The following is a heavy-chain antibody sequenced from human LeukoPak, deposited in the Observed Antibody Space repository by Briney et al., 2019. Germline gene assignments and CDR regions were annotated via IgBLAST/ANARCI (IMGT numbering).Heavy chain of an antibody. Sequence: SETLSLTCTVSGASITSGIYCWDWIRRPPAKGLEWIGNWCYDGNMYHNPSLKSRVTVSVDTSKNQFSLILSSVTAADPAVYFCARQPTGYMDVWGKGTTVTVSS. CDR2: WCYDGNM. V-gene: IGHV4-39*01. J-gene: IGHJ6*03. CDR3: ARQPTGYMDV. D-gene: IGHD7-27*01. CDR1: GASITSGIYC.